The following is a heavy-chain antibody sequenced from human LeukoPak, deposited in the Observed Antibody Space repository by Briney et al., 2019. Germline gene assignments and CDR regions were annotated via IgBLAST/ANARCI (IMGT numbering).Heavy chain of an antibody. Sequence: GASVKVSCKASGYTFTSYGISWVRQAPGQGLEWMGWISAYNGNTNYAQKLQGRVTMTTDTSTSTAYMELRSLRSEDTATYYCARGGVRDDFSGYYFDYWGQGALVTVSS. J-gene: IGHJ4*02. CDR3: ARGGVRDDFSGYYFDY. D-gene: IGHD3-22*01. CDR1: GYTFTSYG. V-gene: IGHV1-18*01. CDR2: ISAYNGNT.